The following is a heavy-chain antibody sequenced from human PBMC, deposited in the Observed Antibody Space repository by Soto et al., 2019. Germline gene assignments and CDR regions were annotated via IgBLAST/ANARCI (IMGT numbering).Heavy chain of an antibody. CDR1: GGTLSRYD. J-gene: IGHJ4*02. CDR3: ARDLYDSSGYYSVYFDY. V-gene: IGHV1-2*04. D-gene: IGHD3-22*01. CDR2: INPNSGGT. Sequence: ASLKFSCKSSGGTLSRYDISWVLQAPGQGLEWMGWINPNSGGTNYAQKFQGWVTMTRDTSISTAYMELSRLRSDDTAVYYCARDLYDSSGYYSVYFDYWGQGTLVTVSS.